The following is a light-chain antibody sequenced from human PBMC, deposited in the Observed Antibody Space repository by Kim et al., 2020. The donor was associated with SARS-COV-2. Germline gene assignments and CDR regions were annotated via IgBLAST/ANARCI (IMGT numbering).Light chain of an antibody. CDR2: DKN. CDR3: NSRDSSGDHVV. CDR1: SLRNFY. Sequence: SSELTQDPAVSVALGQTVRITCQGDSLRNFYARWYEQKPGQAPVLVIYDKNNRPSGIPDRFSGSSSGNTASLTITGAQAEDEADYYCNSRDSSGDHVVFG. V-gene: IGLV3-19*01. J-gene: IGLJ2*01.